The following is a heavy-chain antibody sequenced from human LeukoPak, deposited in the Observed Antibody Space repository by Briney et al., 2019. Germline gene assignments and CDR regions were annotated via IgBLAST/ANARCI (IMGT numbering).Heavy chain of an antibody. Sequence: ASVTVSCKASGYTFTSYDINWVRQATGQGLEWMGWVNPNSGNTGYAQKFQGRVTMTRNTSISTAYMELSSLRSEDTAVYYCARGRLKGESLQNWGQGTLVTVSS. V-gene: IGHV1-8*01. CDR1: GYTFTSYD. CDR3: ARGRLKGESLQN. CDR2: VNPNSGNT. J-gene: IGHJ4*02. D-gene: IGHD3-10*01.